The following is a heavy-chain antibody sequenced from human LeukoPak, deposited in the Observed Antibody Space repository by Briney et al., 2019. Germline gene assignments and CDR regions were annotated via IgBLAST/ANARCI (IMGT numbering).Heavy chain of an antibody. D-gene: IGHD1-14*01. CDR1: GFTYSGHW. CDR2: INQGGSDT. J-gene: IGHJ4*02. CDR3: TRDRSRAEDD. Sequence: GGSLRLPCAASGFTYSGHWMSWVRQAPGKGLEWVANINQGGSDTYYVDSVKGRFTISRDNANNLLYLQMNSLRGEDTAVYYCTRDRSRAEDDWGQGTLVTVSS. V-gene: IGHV3-7*01.